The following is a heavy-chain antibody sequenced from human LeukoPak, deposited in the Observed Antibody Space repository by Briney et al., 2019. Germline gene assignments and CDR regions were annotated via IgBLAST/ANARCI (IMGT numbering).Heavy chain of an antibody. D-gene: IGHD3-10*01. CDR1: GGSISSYY. J-gene: IGHJ3*02. CDR2: IYYSGST. Sequence: SETLSLTCTVSGGSISSYYWSWIRRPPGKGLEWIGYIYYSGSTNYNPSLKSRVTISVDTSKNQFSLKLSSVTAADTAVYYCASSLWFGARAFDIWGQGTMVTVSS. CDR3: ASSLWFGARAFDI. V-gene: IGHV4-59*08.